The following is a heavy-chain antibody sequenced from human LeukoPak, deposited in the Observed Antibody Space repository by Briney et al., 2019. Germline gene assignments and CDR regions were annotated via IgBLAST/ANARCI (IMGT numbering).Heavy chain of an antibody. CDR2: ISYDGSNK. CDR1: GFTFSGYG. Sequence: SGGSLRLSCAASGFTFSGYGMHWVRQAPGKGLEWVAVISYDGSNKYYADSVKGRFTISRDNSKNTLYLQMNSLRAEDTAVYYCAKTYGSGSYYARREHVLKWGRAYFDYWGQGTLVTVSS. CDR3: AKTYGSGSYYARREHVLKWGRAYFDY. V-gene: IGHV3-30*18. D-gene: IGHD3-10*01. J-gene: IGHJ4*02.